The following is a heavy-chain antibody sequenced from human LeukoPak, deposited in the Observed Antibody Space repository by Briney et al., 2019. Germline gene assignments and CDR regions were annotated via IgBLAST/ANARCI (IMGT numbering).Heavy chain of an antibody. Sequence: GGSLRLSCAASGFTFSSYGMHWVRQAPGKGLEWVAVIWYDGSNKYYADSVKGRFTISRDNSKNTLYLQMNSLRAEDTAVYYCARRSAGTWYYDFWSGYHPDYYYGMDVWGQGTTVTVSS. CDR1: GFTFSSYG. CDR3: ARRSAGTWYYDFWSGYHPDYYYGMDV. V-gene: IGHV3-33*01. D-gene: IGHD3-3*01. J-gene: IGHJ6*02. CDR2: IWYDGSNK.